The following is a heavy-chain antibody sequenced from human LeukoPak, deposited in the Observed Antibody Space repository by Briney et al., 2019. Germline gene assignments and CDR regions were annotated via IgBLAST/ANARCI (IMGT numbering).Heavy chain of an antibody. CDR2: ISPSGDSP. CDR3: ARLVTGSNPADF. Sequence: ASVNVSCKASGFTLTQYYLHWVRQAPGQGLELVEMISPSGDSPTYTQKFQGRVTMTRDLSTSTVYMELSNLRFEDTAVYFCARLVTGSNPADFWGQGTLVTVSS. CDR1: GFTLTQYY. J-gene: IGHJ4*02. D-gene: IGHD1-26*01. V-gene: IGHV1-46*01.